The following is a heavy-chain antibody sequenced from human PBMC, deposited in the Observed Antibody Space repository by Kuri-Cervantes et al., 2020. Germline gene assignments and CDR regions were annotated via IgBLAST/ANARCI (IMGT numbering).Heavy chain of an antibody. D-gene: IGHD4-17*01. Sequence: GGSLRLSCAASGFTFSSYWMSWVRQAPGKGLEWVANIKQDGSEKYYVDSVKGRFTTSRDNAKNSLYLQMNSLRAEDTAVYYCARDPTVTTWWDAFDIWGQGTMVTVSS. CDR3: ARDPTVTTWWDAFDI. CDR1: GFTFSSYW. V-gene: IGHV3-7*01. J-gene: IGHJ3*02. CDR2: IKQDGSEK.